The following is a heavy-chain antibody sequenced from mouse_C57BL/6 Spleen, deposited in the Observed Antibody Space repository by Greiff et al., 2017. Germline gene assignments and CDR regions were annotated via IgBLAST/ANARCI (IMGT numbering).Heavy chain of an antibody. D-gene: IGHD4-1*01. CDR1: GYTFTSYW. CDR3: ARKDWDYAMDY. CDR2: IDPNRGGT. Sequence: QVQLQQPGAELVKPGASVKLSCKASGYTFTSYWMHWVKQRPGRGLEWIGRIDPNRGGTKYNEKFKSKATLTVDKPSSTAYMQLSSLTSEDSAVYYCARKDWDYAMDYWGQGPSVTVS. V-gene: IGHV1-72*01. J-gene: IGHJ4*01.